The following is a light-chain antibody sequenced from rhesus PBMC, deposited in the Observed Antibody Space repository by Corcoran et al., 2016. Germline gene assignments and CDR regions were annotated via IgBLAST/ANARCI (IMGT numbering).Light chain of an antibody. CDR1: QGISSY. V-gene: IGKV1-38*01. CDR2: DAS. Sequence: DIQLTQSPSSLSASVGDRVTITCRASQGISSYLAWYPQKSGKAPKLLIFDASSLQSGGPSRFSGSGSWIEFTLTISRLQPEDFSTYYCPQRNTFPFTFGPGTKLDIK. J-gene: IGKJ3*01. CDR3: PQRNTFPFT.